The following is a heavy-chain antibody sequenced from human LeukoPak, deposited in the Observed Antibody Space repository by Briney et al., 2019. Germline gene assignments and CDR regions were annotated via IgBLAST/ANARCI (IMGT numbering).Heavy chain of an antibody. D-gene: IGHD3-10*01. V-gene: IGHV3-23*01. CDR1: GFIFSNYG. J-gene: IGHJ4*02. CDR3: ARVTYGSGTYGAFDY. Sequence: PGGSLRLSCAASGFIFSNYGMHWVRQAPGKGLEWVSAISGSGGSTYYADSVKGRFTISRDNSKNTLYLQMNSLRAEDTAVYYCARVTYGSGTYGAFDYWGQGTLVTVSS. CDR2: ISGSGGST.